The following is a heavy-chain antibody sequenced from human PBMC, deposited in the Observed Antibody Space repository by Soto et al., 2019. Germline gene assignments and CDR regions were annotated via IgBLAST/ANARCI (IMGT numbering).Heavy chain of an antibody. CDR2: ISAYNGNT. CDR3: ARGRYFDWSIYRGFEY. Sequence: GASVKVSCKASGYTFTSYGISWVRQAPGQGLEWMGWISAYNGNTNYAQKLQGRVTTTTDTSTSTAYMELRSLRSDDTAVYYCARGRYFDWSIYRGFEYWGQGTLVTVSS. CDR1: GYTFTSYG. D-gene: IGHD3-9*01. V-gene: IGHV1-18*01. J-gene: IGHJ4*02.